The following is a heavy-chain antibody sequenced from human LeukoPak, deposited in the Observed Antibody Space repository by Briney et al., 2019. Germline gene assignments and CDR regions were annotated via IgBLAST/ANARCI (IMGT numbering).Heavy chain of an antibody. J-gene: IGHJ4*02. CDR1: GYTFTGYY. D-gene: IGHD3-9*01. Sequence: ASVKVSCKASGYTFTGYYMHWVRQAPGQGLEWMGWINTNTGNPTYAQGFTGRFVFSLDTSVSTAYLQISSLKAEDTAVYYCARDRFYKRNDWHDYWGQGTLVTVSS. CDR2: INTNTGNP. V-gene: IGHV7-4-1*02. CDR3: ARDRFYKRNDWHDY.